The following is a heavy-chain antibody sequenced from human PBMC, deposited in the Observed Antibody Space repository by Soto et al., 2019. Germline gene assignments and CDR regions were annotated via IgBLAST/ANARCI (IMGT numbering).Heavy chain of an antibody. CDR3: VRDGGAY. J-gene: IGHJ4*02. CDR2: MSYDGSNK. Sequence: QVQLVESGGGVVQPGRSLRLSCEASGFTFSSYAMHWVRRAPGKGLEWMAVMSYDGSNKYYADSVKGRFTISRDNSKNTLYLQMNSLRPEDTALYYCVRDGGAYWGQGTLVIVSS. CDR1: GFTFSSYA. V-gene: IGHV3-30-3*01. D-gene: IGHD3-16*01.